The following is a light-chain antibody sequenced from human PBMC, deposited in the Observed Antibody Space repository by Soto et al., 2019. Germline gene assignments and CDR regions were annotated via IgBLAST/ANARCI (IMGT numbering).Light chain of an antibody. CDR1: SSDVGSHNL. CDR3: SSFTSTSTYV. CDR2: EVS. Sequence: QSALTQPASMSGSPGQSITISCIGTSSDVGSHNLVSWYQQHPGKAPKLMIYEVSYRPSGVSNRFSGSKSGNTASLTISGLQAEDEADYYCSSFTSTSTYVFGGGTQLTVL. J-gene: IGLJ7*01. V-gene: IGLV2-14*02.